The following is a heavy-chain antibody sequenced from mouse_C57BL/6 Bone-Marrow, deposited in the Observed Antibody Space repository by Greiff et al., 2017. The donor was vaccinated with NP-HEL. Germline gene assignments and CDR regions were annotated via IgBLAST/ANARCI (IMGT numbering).Heavy chain of an antibody. CDR1: GFNLKNTY. D-gene: IGHD1-1*01. CDR3: TYYYGSPFDY. CDR2: IDPENGDT. Sequence: VQLQQSVAELVRPGASVKLSCTASGFNLKNTYMHWVKQRPEQGLEWIGWIDPENGDTEYASKFQGKATITADTSSNTAYLQLSSLTSEDTAVYYCTYYYGSPFDYWGQGTTLTVSS. V-gene: IGHV14-4*01. J-gene: IGHJ2*01.